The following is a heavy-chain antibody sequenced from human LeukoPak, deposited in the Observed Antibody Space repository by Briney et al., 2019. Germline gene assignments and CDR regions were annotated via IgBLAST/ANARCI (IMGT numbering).Heavy chain of an antibody. CDR1: GFTFSSYA. CDR3: AKTSLSDPSGHYYYMDV. Sequence: GGSLRLACAASGFTFSSYAMSWVRQATGKGLEWVSAISGSGGSTYYADSVKGRFTISRDNSKNTLYLQMNSLRAEDTAVYYCAKTSLSDPSGHYYYMDVWGKGTTVTDSS. CDR2: ISGSGGST. V-gene: IGHV3-23*01. J-gene: IGHJ6*03. D-gene: IGHD3-3*01.